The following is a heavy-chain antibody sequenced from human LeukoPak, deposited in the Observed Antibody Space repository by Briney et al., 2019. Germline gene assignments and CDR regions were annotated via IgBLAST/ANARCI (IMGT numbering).Heavy chain of an antibody. CDR1: GYTFTGYY. CDR2: INPNSGGT. Sequence: ASVKVSRKASGYTFTGYYMHWVRQAPGQGLEWMGRINPNSGGTNYAQKFQGRVTMTRDTSISTAYMELSRLRSDDTAVYYCAREGYSGYGGEKGFDYWGQGTLVTVSS. V-gene: IGHV1-2*06. J-gene: IGHJ4*02. D-gene: IGHD5-12*01. CDR3: AREGYSGYGGEKGFDY.